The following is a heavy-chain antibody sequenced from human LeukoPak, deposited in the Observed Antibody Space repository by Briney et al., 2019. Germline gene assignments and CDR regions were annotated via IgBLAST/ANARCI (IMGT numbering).Heavy chain of an antibody. D-gene: IGHD1-26*01. CDR3: AKPSLIVGATVGFDY. J-gene: IGHJ4*02. CDR2: ISGSGSST. CDR1: GFTFSSYA. Sequence: GGPLRLSCAASGFTFSSYAMSWFRQAPGKGLEWVSAISGSGSSTYYADSVKGRFTISRDNSKNTLYLQMNSLRAEDTAVYYCAKPSLIVGATVGFDYWGQGALVTVSS. V-gene: IGHV3-23*01.